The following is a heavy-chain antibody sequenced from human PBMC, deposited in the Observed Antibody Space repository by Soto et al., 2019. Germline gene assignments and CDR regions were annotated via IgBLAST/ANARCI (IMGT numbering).Heavy chain of an antibody. D-gene: IGHD2-2*01. CDR2: IDPGDSSA. Sequence: GESLKISCKGSGYSFTSYWIVWVRQVPGKGLEWVGRIDPGDSSATYSPTFQGHVTISADRSTRSAYLQWRSLRASDTAIYFCARRYCSRADCYSDSWGQGSLVTVSS. V-gene: IGHV5-10-1*01. CDR3: ARRYCSRADCYSDS. CDR1: GYSFTSYW. J-gene: IGHJ4*02.